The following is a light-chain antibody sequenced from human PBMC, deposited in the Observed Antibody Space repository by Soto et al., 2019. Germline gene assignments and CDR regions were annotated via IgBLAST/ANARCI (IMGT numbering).Light chain of an antibody. CDR2: DAS. V-gene: IGKV1-33*01. CDR3: QQYENLPYT. CDR1: HDISIY. J-gene: IGKJ2*01. Sequence: DIQMTQSPSSLSASVGDRVTISCQASHDISIYLTWYQQKPGEAPKVLIYDASTLETGVPSRFSGSGSGTYFTFTISSLQPEDIAIYHCQQYENLPYTFGQGIKLEIK.